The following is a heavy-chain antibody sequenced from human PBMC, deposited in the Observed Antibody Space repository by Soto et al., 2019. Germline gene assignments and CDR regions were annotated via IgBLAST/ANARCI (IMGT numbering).Heavy chain of an antibody. J-gene: IGHJ5*02. CDR3: ARDLGVPAGDWFDP. D-gene: IGHD2-2*01. CDR1: GGSISSGGYY. V-gene: IGHV4-31*03. Sequence: SETLSLTCTVSGGSISSGGYYWSWIRQHPGKGLEWIGYIYYSGSTYYNPSLKSRVTISVDTSKNQFSLKLSSVTAADTAVYYCARDLGVPAGDWFDPWGQGTLVTVSS. CDR2: IYYSGST.